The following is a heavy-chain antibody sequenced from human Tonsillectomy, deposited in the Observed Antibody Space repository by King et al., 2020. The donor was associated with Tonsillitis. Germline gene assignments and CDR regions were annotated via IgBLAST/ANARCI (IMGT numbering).Heavy chain of an antibody. CDR2: ISYDGSNK. Sequence: QLVQSGGGVVQPGRSLRLSCAASGFTFSSYGMHWVRQAPGKGLEWVAVISYDGSNKYYAESVKGRFTISRDNSKNTLYLKMNSLRADDTAVYYCARDGGDGSETFRSWGQGTLVTVSS. D-gene: IGHD3-10*01. CDR1: GFTFSSYG. CDR3: ARDGGDGSETFRS. J-gene: IGHJ5*02. V-gene: IGHV3-33*05.